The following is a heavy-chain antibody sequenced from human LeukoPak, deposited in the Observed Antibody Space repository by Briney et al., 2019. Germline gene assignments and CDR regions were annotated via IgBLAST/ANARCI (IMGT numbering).Heavy chain of an antibody. D-gene: IGHD2-15*01. V-gene: IGHV3-7*03. CDR2: IKQDGSEK. CDR1: GFTFTSYW. Sequence: GGSLRLSCAASGFTFTSYWMSWVRQAPGQGLEWVANIKQDGSEKYYADTVKGRVTISTDTSKNTLYLQMNSLRAEDTAVYYCAKRAARSLAGHRSGYSYYMDVWGKGTTVTVSS. J-gene: IGHJ6*03. CDR3: AKRAARSLAGHRSGYSYYMDV.